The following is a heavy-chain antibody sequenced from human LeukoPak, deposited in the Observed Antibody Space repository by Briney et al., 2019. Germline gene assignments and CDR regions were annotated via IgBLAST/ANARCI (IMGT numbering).Heavy chain of an antibody. D-gene: IGHD3-10*01. CDR2: INHSGST. Sequence: AETESLTCAVYGGSFSGYYWSWIRQPPGKGLEWIGEINHSGSTNYNPSLKSRVTISVDTSKNQFSLKLSSVTAADTAVYYCARMRSMVRGVVDAFDIWGQGTLVTVSS. J-gene: IGHJ3*02. CDR1: GGSFSGYY. V-gene: IGHV4-34*01. CDR3: ARMRSMVRGVVDAFDI.